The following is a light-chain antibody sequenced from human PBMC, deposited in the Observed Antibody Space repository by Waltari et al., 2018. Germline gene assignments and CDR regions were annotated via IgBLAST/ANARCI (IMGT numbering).Light chain of an antibody. CDR3: FTVDDNSLRL. V-gene: IGLV3-27*01. Sequence: SYELTQPSSVSVSPGQTARITCSGDVLGKPPIRWFQQKPGQAPVLLIFRDSERPSGIPERFSGSSSGTTVTLTISGAQVEDEADYYCFTVDDNSLRLFGGGTKLTVL. J-gene: IGLJ2*01. CDR1: VLGKPP. CDR2: RDS.